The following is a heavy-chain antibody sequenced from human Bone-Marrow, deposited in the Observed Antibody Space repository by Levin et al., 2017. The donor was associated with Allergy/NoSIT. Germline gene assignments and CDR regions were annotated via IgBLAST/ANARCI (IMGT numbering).Heavy chain of an antibody. Sequence: GESLKISCAVSGFTFSNYAMSWVRQAPGKGLEWISGISHDATETHYADSVKGRFTISRDKTKDTLYLQLNSLRADDTAIYYCAKEAFDIWGQGTMVIVSS. CDR1: GFTFSNYA. CDR2: ISHDATET. J-gene: IGHJ3*02. CDR3: AKEAFDI. V-gene: IGHV3-23*01.